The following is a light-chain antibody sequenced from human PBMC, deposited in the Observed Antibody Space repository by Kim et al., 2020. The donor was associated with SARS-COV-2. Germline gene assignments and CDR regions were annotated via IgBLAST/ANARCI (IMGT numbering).Light chain of an antibody. J-gene: IGKJ1*01. Sequence: SPGERAPLPCRARQTIKNRLVWYQHKPVQAPRLLIYDATTRATGVPARFIGSGSETDFTLTISSLQSEDFAVYYCQQSNDGPPLTFGQGTKVDIK. CDR3: QQSNDGPPLT. CDR2: DAT. V-gene: IGKV3-15*01. CDR1: QTIKNR.